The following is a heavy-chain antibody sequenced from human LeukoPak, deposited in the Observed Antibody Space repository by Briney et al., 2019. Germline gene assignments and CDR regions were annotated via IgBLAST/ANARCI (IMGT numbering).Heavy chain of an antibody. D-gene: IGHD4-17*01. J-gene: IGHJ4*02. Sequence: SETLSLTCTVSGGSISSGSYYWGWIRQHPGKGLEWIGYIYYSGSTYYNPSLKSRVTISVDTSKNQFSLKLSSVTAADTAVYYCARGLSSYDYGDYLFDYWGQGTLVTVSS. V-gene: IGHV4-31*03. CDR1: GGSISSGSYY. CDR2: IYYSGST. CDR3: ARGLSSYDYGDYLFDY.